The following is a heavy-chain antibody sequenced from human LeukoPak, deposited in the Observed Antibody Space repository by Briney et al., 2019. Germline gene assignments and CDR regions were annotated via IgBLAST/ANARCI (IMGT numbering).Heavy chain of an antibody. D-gene: IGHD6-13*01. CDR2: IYTSGST. Sequence: SETLSLTCTVSGGSISSYYWSWMRQRAGKGLEWIGRIYTSGSTNYNPSLKSRVTMSVDTSKNQFSLKLSSVTAADTAVYYCAREVGYSSSWYGIYYFDYWGQGTLVTVSS. J-gene: IGHJ4*02. CDR3: AREVGYSSSWYGIYYFDY. V-gene: IGHV4-4*07. CDR1: GGSISSYY.